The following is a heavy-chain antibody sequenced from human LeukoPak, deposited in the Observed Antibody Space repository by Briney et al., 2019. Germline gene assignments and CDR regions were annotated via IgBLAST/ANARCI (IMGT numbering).Heavy chain of an antibody. CDR1: GASVSSGSSY. Sequence: SETLSLTCTVSGASVSSGSSYWGWIRQPPGKGLEWIGYIFYSGTTNYSPSLKSRVTMSLDTSENQFSLRLSSVTAADTAVYYCARTPVYCSGGSCYYYYYAMDIWGQGTTVTVSS. J-gene: IGHJ6*02. V-gene: IGHV4-61*01. CDR3: ARTPVYCSGGSCYYYYYAMDI. CDR2: IFYSGTT. D-gene: IGHD2-15*01.